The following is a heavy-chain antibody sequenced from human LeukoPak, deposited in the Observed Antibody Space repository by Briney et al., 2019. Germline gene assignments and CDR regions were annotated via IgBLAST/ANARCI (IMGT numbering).Heavy chain of an antibody. CDR3: AKLDSSGWSRPFDY. D-gene: IGHD6-19*01. J-gene: IGHJ4*02. CDR2: MSHDGSNK. CDR1: GFTFSSYG. Sequence: GGSLRLSCAASGFTFSSYGMHWVRQAPGKGLEWVAVMSHDGSNKYYGDSVKGRFTISRDNSKNTLYLQMNSLRAEDTAVYYCAKLDSSGWSRPFDYWGQGTLVTVSS. V-gene: IGHV3-30*18.